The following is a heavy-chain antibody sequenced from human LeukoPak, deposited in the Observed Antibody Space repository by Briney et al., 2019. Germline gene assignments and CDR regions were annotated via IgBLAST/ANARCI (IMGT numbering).Heavy chain of an antibody. V-gene: IGHV4-59*08. CDR1: DGSINFFY. CDR2: IYSSGST. CDR3: ARHFKKNGYNYYFDY. Sequence: KPSETLSLTCTVSDGSINFFYWSWIRQPPGEGLGWIGYIYSSGSTDYNPSLKSRLSISVDTSKKQFSLKLTSVTAADTAVYYCARHFKKNGYNYYFDYWGQGTLVTVSS. D-gene: IGHD5-24*01. J-gene: IGHJ4*02.